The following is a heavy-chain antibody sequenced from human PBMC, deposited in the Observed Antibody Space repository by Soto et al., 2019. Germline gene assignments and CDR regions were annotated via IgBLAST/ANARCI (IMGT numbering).Heavy chain of an antibody. D-gene: IGHD6-13*01. J-gene: IGHJ4*02. Sequence: GGSLRLSCAASGFTFSSYSMNWVRQAPGKGLEWVSSISSSSSYIYYADSVKGRFTISRDNAKNSLYLQMNSLRAEDTAVYYCAREDSSSWTRSQPFDYWGQGTLVTVSS. CDR2: ISSSSSYI. V-gene: IGHV3-21*01. CDR1: GFTFSSYS. CDR3: AREDSSSWTRSQPFDY.